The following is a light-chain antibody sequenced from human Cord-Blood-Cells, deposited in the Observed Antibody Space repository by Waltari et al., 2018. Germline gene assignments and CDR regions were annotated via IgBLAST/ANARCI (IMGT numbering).Light chain of an antibody. J-gene: IGLJ3*02. CDR3: LLYYGGAQLV. Sequence: QTVVTQEPSLTVSPGGTVTLTCASSTGAVTSGYYPNWFQQKPGQAPRAWIYSTSNKHSWTPARFSGSLLGGKAALTLSGVQHEDEAEYYCLLYYGGAQLVFGGGTKLTVL. CDR1: TGAVTSGYY. V-gene: IGLV7-43*01. CDR2: STS.